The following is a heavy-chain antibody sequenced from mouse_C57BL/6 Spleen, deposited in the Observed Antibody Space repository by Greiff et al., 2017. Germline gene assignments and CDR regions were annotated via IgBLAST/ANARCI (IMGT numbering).Heavy chain of an antibody. CDR2: IYPGSGST. CDR1: GYTFTSYW. CDR3: ARRGYYSNYEEGMDY. V-gene: IGHV1-55*01. J-gene: IGHJ4*01. D-gene: IGHD2-5*01. Sequence: QVQLKQPGAELVKPGASVKMSCKASGYTFTSYWITWVKQRPGQGLEWIGDIYPGSGSTNYNEKFKSKATLTVDTSSSTAYMQLSSLTSEDSAVYYCARRGYYSNYEEGMDYWGQGTSVTVSS.